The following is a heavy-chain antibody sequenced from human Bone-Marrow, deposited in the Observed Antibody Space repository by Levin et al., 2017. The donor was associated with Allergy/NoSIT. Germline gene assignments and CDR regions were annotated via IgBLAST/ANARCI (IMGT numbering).Heavy chain of an antibody. V-gene: IGHV3-23*01. D-gene: IGHD1-26*01. CDR3: TRERSGWERRFDS. J-gene: IGHJ4*02. CDR1: GFTFSSFD. CDR2: ISGSGIQT. Sequence: LAGGSLRLSCVASGFTFSSFDMSWVRQTPGKGLEWVSRISGSGIQTYPDSVKGRFTISRDNSKNTLYLQMNSLKAEDTAVYYCTRERSGWERRFDSWGQGTLVTVSS.